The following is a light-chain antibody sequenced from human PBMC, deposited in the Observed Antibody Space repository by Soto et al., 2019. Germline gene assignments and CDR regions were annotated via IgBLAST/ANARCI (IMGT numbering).Light chain of an antibody. Sequence: QSVLTQPPSASGTPGQRVTISCSGSRSNIGANAVNWYQHLPGTAPKLLIYGNNQRPSGVPDRFSASNSGTSASLAISGLQSEDETDYYCAAWDDSLFAWVFGGGTKLTVL. J-gene: IGLJ3*02. CDR2: GNN. CDR1: RSNIGANA. V-gene: IGLV1-44*01. CDR3: AAWDDSLFAWV.